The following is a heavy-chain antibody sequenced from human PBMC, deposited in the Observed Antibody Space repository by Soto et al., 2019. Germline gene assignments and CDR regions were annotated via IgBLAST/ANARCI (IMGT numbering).Heavy chain of an antibody. V-gene: IGHV2-70*01. CDR1: GFSLSTSGMC. CDR3: ARIRSGSGWSYYFDY. D-gene: IGHD6-19*01. CDR2: IDWDDDK. J-gene: IGHJ4*02. Sequence: GSGPTLVNPTQTLTLTCTFSGFSLSTSGMCVSWIRQPPGKALEWLALIDWDDDKYYSTSLKTRLTISKDTSKNQVVLTMTNMDPVDTATYYCARIRSGSGWSYYFDYWGQGTLVTVSS.